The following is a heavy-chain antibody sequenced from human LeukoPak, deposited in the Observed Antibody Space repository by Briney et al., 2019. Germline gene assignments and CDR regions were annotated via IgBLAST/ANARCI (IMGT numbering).Heavy chain of an antibody. CDR3: AKCSLGYCSGGSCYYY. J-gene: IGHJ4*02. Sequence: PGGSLRLSCAASGFTFSSYAMSWVRQAPGKGLEWVSAISGSGGSTYYADSVKGRFTISRDNSKNTLYLQMNSLRAEDTAVYYCAKCSLGYCSGGSCYYYWGQGTLVTVSS. CDR2: ISGSGGST. D-gene: IGHD2-15*01. CDR1: GFTFSSYA. V-gene: IGHV3-23*01.